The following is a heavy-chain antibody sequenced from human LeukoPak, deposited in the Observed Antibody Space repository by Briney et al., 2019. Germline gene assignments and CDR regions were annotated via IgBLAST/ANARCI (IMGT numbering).Heavy chain of an antibody. D-gene: IGHD6-19*01. CDR3: AYKAPTGWYQE. J-gene: IGHJ4*02. CDR1: GFSLTTSGVA. CDR2: IYWDDVK. Sequence: ESGPTLVNPTQTLTLTCTFSGFSLTTSGVAVGWIRHPPGKALESLTLIYWDDVKRPRPSLKSRLTVTKDTSKTQVVLTVTNMDPVDTATYSCAYKAPTGWYQEWGQGTLVTVSS. V-gene: IGHV2-5*02.